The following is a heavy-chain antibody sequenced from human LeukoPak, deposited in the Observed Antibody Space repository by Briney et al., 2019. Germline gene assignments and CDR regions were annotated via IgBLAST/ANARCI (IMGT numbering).Heavy chain of an antibody. V-gene: IGHV4-4*07. D-gene: IGHD2-21*02. CDR2: IYSNGNT. CDR3: ARKDSGDCPFDY. CDR1: GGSITNYY. Sequence: SETLSLTCTVSGGSITNYYWSWIRQPAGKRLEWIGRIYSNGNTNYNPYLKSRVTMSVDTSKNQFSLKLTSVTAADTAVYYCARKDSGDCPFDYWGQGTLVTVSS. J-gene: IGHJ4*02.